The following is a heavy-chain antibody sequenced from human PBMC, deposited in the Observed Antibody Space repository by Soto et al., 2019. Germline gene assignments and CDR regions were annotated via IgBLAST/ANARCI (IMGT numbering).Heavy chain of an antibody. CDR2: MNPNSGNT. CDR1: GYTFTSYD. V-gene: IGHV1-8*01. Sequence: ASVKVSCKASGYTFTSYDINWVRQATGQGLEWMGWMNPNSGNTGYAQKFQGWVTMTRDTSISTAYMELSRLRSDDTAVYYCAREWDYYDSSGYAGSYGMDVWGQGTTVTVSS. D-gene: IGHD3-22*01. CDR3: AREWDYYDSSGYAGSYGMDV. J-gene: IGHJ6*02.